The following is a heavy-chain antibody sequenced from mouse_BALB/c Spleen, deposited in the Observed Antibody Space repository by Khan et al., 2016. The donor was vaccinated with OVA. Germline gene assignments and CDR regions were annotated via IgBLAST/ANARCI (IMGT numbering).Heavy chain of an antibody. CDR2: ISYSGST. CDR3: TRTARIKY. J-gene: IGHJ2*01. CDR1: GYSITSGYG. D-gene: IGHD1-2*01. V-gene: IGHV3-2*02. Sequence: VQLQQSGPGLVKPSQSLSLTCTVTGYSITSGYGWNWIRQFPGNKLEWMGYISYSGSTNYNPSLKSRISITRDTSKNQFFLQLNSVTTEDTATYYCTRTARIKYWGQGTTLTVSS.